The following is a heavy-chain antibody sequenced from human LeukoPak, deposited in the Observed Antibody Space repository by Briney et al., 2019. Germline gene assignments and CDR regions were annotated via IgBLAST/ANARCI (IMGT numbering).Heavy chain of an antibody. V-gene: IGHV3-30*03. CDR1: GFTFSSNG. CDR2: ISYDGSNE. J-gene: IGHJ5*02. D-gene: IGHD3-9*01. CDR3: ARATNTDVLRYFDWLSYNWFDP. Sequence: GGSLRLSCAASGFTFSSNGMHWVRQAPGRGLDWVAFISYDGSNEYYADSVKGRFTISRDNSKNTLYLQMNSLRPEDTAVYYCARATNTDVLRYFDWLSYNWFDPWGQGTLVTVSS.